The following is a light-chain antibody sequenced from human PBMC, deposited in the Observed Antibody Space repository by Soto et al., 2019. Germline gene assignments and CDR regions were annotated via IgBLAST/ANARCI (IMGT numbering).Light chain of an antibody. Sequence: DLQMSLSPSTRSASVEDRVTITCRASQSISSWLAWYQQKPGKAPKLLIYKASSLESGVPSRFSGSGSGTKFTLTISSLQPDDFATYYCQQYNSYSRMFGPGTKVDTK. CDR2: KAS. CDR3: QQYNSYSRM. J-gene: IGKJ1*01. V-gene: IGKV1-5*03. CDR1: QSISSW.